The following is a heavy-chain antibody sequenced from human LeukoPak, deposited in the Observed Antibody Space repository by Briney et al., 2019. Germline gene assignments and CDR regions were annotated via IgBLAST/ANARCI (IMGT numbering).Heavy chain of an antibody. V-gene: IGHV4-4*07. J-gene: IGHJ4*02. CDR3: ATRPGTGWAGVFDY. CDR2: IYTSGST. Sequence: SETLSLTCTVSGGSISGYYWSWIRQPAGKGLEWIGRIYTSGSTNYNPSLKSRVTISVDTSKNQFSLKLSSVTAADTAVYYCATRPGTGWAGVFDYWGQGALVTVSS. CDR1: GGSISGYY. D-gene: IGHD6-19*01.